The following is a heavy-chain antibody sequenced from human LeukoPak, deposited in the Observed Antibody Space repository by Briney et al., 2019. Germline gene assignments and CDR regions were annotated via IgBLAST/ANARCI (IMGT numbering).Heavy chain of an antibody. Sequence: GGSLRLSCAASGFTFSSYEMNWVRQAPGKGLEWVSYISSSDSMIYYADSVKGRFTISRDNAKNSLYLQMNSLRGEDTAVYYCARDPDMVYWGQGTLVTVSS. J-gene: IGHJ4*02. CDR3: ARDPDMVY. V-gene: IGHV3-48*03. CDR2: ISSSDSMI. CDR1: GFTFSSYE. D-gene: IGHD3-10*01.